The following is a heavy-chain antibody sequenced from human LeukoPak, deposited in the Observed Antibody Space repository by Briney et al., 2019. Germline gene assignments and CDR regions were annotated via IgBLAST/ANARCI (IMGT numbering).Heavy chain of an antibody. CDR2: ISGDETYT. CDR3: VREDKAFNI. J-gene: IGHJ3*02. V-gene: IGHV3-74*01. Sequence: GGSLRLSCVASGFTFSSDFMHWIRQAPGEGLMWVSQISGDETYTNYADSVKGRFTISRDNAKNTLYLQMNSLRAEDTAIYYCVREDKAFNIWGQGTLVTVSS. CDR1: GFTFSSDF.